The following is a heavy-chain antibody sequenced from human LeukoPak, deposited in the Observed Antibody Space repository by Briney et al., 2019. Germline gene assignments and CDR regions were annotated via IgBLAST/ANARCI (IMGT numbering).Heavy chain of an antibody. D-gene: IGHD3-10*01. J-gene: IGHJ4*02. CDR2: INTNTGNP. CDR1: GYTFTDFY. CDR3: ARDRVLLWFGESYYFDY. Sequence: GASVKVSCKPSGYTFTDFYIHWVRQAPGQGLEWMGWINTNTGNPTYAQGFTGRFVFSLDTSVSTAYLQISSLKAEDTAVYYCARDRVLLWFGESYYFDYWGQGTLVTVSS. V-gene: IGHV7-4-1*02.